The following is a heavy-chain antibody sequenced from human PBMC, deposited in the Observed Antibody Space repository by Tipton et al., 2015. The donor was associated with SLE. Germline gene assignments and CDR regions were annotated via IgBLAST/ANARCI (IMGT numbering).Heavy chain of an antibody. CDR3: AKDKGTSWVNGFEI. J-gene: IGHJ3*02. CDR1: GFTFDDYA. CDR2: ISWSSGSI. D-gene: IGHD6-13*01. V-gene: IGHV3-9*01. Sequence: SLRLSCAASGFTFDDYAMHWVRQAPGKGLEWVSGISWSSGSIGYADSVKGRFTISRDNAKNSLYLQMNSLRAEDTALYYCAKDKGTSWVNGFEIWGQGTMVTVSS.